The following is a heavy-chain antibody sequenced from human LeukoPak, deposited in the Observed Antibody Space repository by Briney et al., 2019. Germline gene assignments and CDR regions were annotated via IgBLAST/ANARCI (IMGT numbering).Heavy chain of an antibody. D-gene: IGHD5-24*01. CDR1: GASISSYY. CDR2: IYYSGNT. V-gene: IGHV4-59*01. CDR3: ARGRDRSKAGDH. Sequence: SETLSLTCTVSGASISSYYWSWIRQPPGKGLEWIGYIYYSGNTNYNPSLKSRVTTSVDTSKNQFSLKLSSVTAADTAFYYCARGRDRSKAGDHWGQGSLVTVSS. J-gene: IGHJ4*02.